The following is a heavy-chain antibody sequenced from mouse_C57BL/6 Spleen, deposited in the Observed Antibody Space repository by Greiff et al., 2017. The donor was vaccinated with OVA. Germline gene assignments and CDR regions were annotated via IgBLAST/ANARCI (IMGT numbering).Heavy chain of an antibody. CDR3: AKSYYYGSSADGLDY. J-gene: IGHJ2*01. D-gene: IGHD1-1*01. CDR2: ISDGGSYT. CDR1: GFTFSSYA. Sequence: DVMLVESGGGLVKPGGSLKLSCAASGFTFSSYAMSWVRQTPEKRLEWVATISDGGSYTYYPANVKGRFTISRDNAKNNLYLQMSHLKSEDTAMYYCAKSYYYGSSADGLDYWGQGTTLTVSS. V-gene: IGHV5-4*03.